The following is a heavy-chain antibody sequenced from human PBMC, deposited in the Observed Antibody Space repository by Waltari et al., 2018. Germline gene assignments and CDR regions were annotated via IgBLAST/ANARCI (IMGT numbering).Heavy chain of an antibody. CDR1: GGPISSNYW. CDR2: IHHSGRI. J-gene: IGHJ4*02. V-gene: IGHV4-4*02. CDR3: ASDRGVGLYLDN. Sequence: QVQLQESGPGLVQPSGTLSLTCAVSGGPISSNYWWSWVRQSPDKGLEWIGQIHHSGRIIYNPSLKSRVTISEDTSKNQFSLKVNAVTAADTAVYYCASDRGVGLYLDNWGQGTLVSVSS. D-gene: IGHD2-8*02.